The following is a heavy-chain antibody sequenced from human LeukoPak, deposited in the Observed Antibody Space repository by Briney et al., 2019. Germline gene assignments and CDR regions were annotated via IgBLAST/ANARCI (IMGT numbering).Heavy chain of an antibody. V-gene: IGHV4-34*01. D-gene: IGHD3-22*01. CDR3: ARGQGYYDSSGYYY. CDR2: INHSGST. CDR1: GGSFSGYY. Sequence: SETLSLTCAVYGGSFSGYYWSWIRQPPGKGLGWIGEINHSGSTNYNPSLKSRVTISVDTSKNQFSLKLSSVTAADTAVYYCARGQGYYDSSGYYYWGQGTLVTVSS. J-gene: IGHJ4*02.